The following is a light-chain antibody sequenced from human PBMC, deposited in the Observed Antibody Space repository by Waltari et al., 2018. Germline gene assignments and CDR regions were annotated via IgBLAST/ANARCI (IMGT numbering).Light chain of an antibody. J-gene: IGLJ3*02. Sequence: QPALTQPDPVSGSPGQSITISCTGASTVVGGHNTVSWYQKYPGEAPRVMFYAGNRRPGGLSSRFSGYNADNTTSLTISGLQAEDEADYYCGSHTSGDPWVFGGGTKLTVL. CDR1: STVVGGHNT. CDR3: GSHTSGDPWV. CDR2: AGN. V-gene: IGLV2-14*01.